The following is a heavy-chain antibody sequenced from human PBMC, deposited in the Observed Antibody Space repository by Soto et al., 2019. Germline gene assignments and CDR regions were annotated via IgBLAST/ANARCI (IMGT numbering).Heavy chain of an antibody. J-gene: IGHJ4*01. CDR2: IYYSGST. CDR1: GGSISSGGYS. D-gene: IGHD3-10*01. CDR3: TGPFRARFHY. V-gene: IGHV4-30-2*03. Sequence: PSETLSLTCAVSGGSISSGGYSWSWIRQPPGKGLEWIGSIYYSGSTYYNPSLKSRVTISVDTSKNLFSLSLSSVTAADTAVYYCTGPFRARFHYGGPGILVTVSS.